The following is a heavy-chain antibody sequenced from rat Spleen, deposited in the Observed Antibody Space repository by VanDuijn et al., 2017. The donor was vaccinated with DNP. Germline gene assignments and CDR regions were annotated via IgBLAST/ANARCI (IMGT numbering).Heavy chain of an antibody. CDR3: ARWADYFDY. J-gene: IGHJ2*01. Sequence: EVQLVESGGGLVQPGRSLKLSCAASGFPFSDYYLAWVRQAPTKGLEWVAYISYDGASYYRDSVKGRFTISRDNARSTLYLQMNSLRSEDLATYYCARWADYFDYWGQGVMVTVSS. D-gene: IGHD4-6*01. V-gene: IGHV5-22*01. CDR2: ISYDGAS. CDR1: GFPFSDYY.